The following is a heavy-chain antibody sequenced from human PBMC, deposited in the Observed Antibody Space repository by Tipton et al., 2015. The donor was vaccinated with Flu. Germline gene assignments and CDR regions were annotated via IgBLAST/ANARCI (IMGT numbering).Heavy chain of an antibody. Sequence: GSLRLSCAASGFTFSDYYMSWVRQVPGKGLEWVSHISSSGSIINYADSVKGRFTISRDNAKNSLYLQMNSLRAEDTAVYYCARDHPPSITVLGEITDYFGLAVWGQGTTVTVSS. D-gene: IGHD1-20*01. CDR2: ISSSGSII. J-gene: IGHJ6*02. CDR3: ARDHPPSITVLGEITDYFGLAV. V-gene: IGHV3-11*01. CDR1: GFTFSDYY.